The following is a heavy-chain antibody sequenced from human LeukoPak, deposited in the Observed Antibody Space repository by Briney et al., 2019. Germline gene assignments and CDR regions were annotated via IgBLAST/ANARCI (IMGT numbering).Heavy chain of an antibody. Sequence: GGSLRLSCAASGFTFSSYGMHWVRQAPGKGLEWVAVISYDGSNKYYADSVKGRFTISRDNSKNTLYLQMNSLRAEDTAVYYCAKDKQQLGPYYYGMDVWGQGTTVTVSS. J-gene: IGHJ6*02. D-gene: IGHD6-13*01. CDR3: AKDKQQLGPYYYGMDV. CDR1: GFTFSSYG. CDR2: ISYDGSNK. V-gene: IGHV3-30*18.